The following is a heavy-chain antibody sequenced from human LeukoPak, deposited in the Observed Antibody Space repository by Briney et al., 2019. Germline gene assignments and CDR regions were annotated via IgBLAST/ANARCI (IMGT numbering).Heavy chain of an antibody. V-gene: IGHV3-21*01. Sequence: PGGSLRLSCAASGFTFSSYSMNWARQAPGKGLEWVSSISSSSSYIYYADSVKGRFTISRDNAKNSLYLQMNSLRAEDTAVYYCARTGYSYGYSEYYYYYMDVWGKGTTVTVSS. CDR1: GFTFSSYS. J-gene: IGHJ6*03. CDR2: ISSSSSYI. CDR3: ARTGYSYGYSEYYYYYMDV. D-gene: IGHD5-18*01.